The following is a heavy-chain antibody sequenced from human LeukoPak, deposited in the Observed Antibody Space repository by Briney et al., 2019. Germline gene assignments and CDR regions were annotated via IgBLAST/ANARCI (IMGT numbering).Heavy chain of an antibody. J-gene: IGHJ6*02. CDR2: ISYDGSNK. CDR1: GFTFSSYA. V-gene: IGHV3-30*14. CDR3: ARLPSQNYGMDV. D-gene: IGHD2-2*01. Sequence: GGSLRLSCAASGFTFSSYAMHWVRQAPGKGLEWVAVISYDGSNKYYADSVKGRFTISRDNSKNTLYLQMNSLRAEDTAVYYCARLPSQNYGMDVWGQGTTVTVSS.